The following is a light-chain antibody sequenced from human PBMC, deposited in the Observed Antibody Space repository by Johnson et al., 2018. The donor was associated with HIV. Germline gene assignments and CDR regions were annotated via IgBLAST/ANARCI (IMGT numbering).Light chain of an antibody. CDR3: GTWDSSLSGGV. CDR2: EST. CDR1: NSNIGNNY. Sequence: QSVLTQPPSVSAAPGQKVTISCSGSNSNIGNNYVSWYQQLPGTAPKLLIYESTNRPSGIPDRFSGSKSVTSATLGISGLQTGDEADYYCGTWDSSLSGGVFGTGTKVTVL. V-gene: IGLV1-51*02. J-gene: IGLJ1*01.